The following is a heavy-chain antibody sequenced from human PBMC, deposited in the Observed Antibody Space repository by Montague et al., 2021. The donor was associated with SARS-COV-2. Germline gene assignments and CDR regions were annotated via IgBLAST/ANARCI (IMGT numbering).Heavy chain of an antibody. Sequence: SLSLSASGFPFSSYEMNWVRQAPGKGLEWVSYISSSDSTIYYADSVKGRFSISRDNAKNSLYLQMNSLRAEDTALYYCVRDKGYHRILDYWGQGILVTVSS. J-gene: IGHJ4*02. D-gene: IGHD2-15*01. CDR1: GFPFSSYE. CDR2: ISSSDSTI. V-gene: IGHV3-48*03. CDR3: VRDKGYHRILDY.